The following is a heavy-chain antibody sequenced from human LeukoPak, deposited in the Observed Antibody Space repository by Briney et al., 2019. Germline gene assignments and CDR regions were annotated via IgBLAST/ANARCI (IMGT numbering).Heavy chain of an antibody. Sequence: KSSETLSLICTVSGGSISSYYWSWIRQPPGKGLEWIGYIYYSGSTNYNPSLKSRVTTSVDTSKNQFSLKLSSVTAADTAVYYCARESVEYDFWSGANWFDPWGQGTLVTVSS. J-gene: IGHJ5*02. V-gene: IGHV4-59*01. D-gene: IGHD3-3*01. CDR1: GGSISSYY. CDR3: ARESVEYDFWSGANWFDP. CDR2: IYYSGST.